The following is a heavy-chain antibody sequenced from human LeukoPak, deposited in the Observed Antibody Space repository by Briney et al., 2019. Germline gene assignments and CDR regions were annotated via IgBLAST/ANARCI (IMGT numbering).Heavy chain of an antibody. J-gene: IGHJ4*02. V-gene: IGHV3-74*01. CDR3: ARGGFLGAGTRGDHFDY. Sequence: GGSLRLSCAASGFTFSSYWMHWVRQAPGKGLVWVSRINSDGSSTSYADSVKGRFTISRDNAKNTLYLQMNSLRAEDTAVYYCARGGFLGAGTRGDHFDYWGQGTLVTVSS. CDR1: GFTFSSYW. D-gene: IGHD6-13*01. CDR2: INSDGSST.